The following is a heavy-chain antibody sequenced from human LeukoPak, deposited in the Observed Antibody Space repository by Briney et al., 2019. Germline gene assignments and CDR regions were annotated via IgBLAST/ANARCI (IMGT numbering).Heavy chain of an antibody. CDR3: AKAYGSSWYYFDY. V-gene: IGHV3-23*01. D-gene: IGHD6-13*01. CDR2: ISGSGGST. CDR1: GFTFSSYA. Sequence: EGSLRLSCAASGFTFSSYAMSWVRQAPGKGLEWVSAISGSGGSTYYADSVKGRFTISRDNSKNTLYLQMNSLRAEDTAVYYCAKAYGSSWYYFDYWGQGTLVTVSS. J-gene: IGHJ4*02.